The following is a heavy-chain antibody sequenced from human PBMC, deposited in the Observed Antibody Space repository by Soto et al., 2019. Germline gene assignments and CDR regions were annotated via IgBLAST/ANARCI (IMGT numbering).Heavy chain of an antibody. CDR2: ISAYNGNT. Sequence: GASVKVSCKASGYTFTSYGISWVRQAPGQGLEWMGWISAYNGNTNYAQKLQGRVTMTTDTSTSTAYMELSSLRSEDTAVYYCARERGSYYGLLDAFDIWGQGTMVTVSS. CDR3: ARERGSYYGLLDAFDI. V-gene: IGHV1-18*01. D-gene: IGHD1-26*01. J-gene: IGHJ3*02. CDR1: GYTFTSYG.